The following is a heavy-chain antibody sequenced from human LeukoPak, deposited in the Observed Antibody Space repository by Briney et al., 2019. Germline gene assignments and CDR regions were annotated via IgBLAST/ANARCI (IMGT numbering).Heavy chain of an antibody. D-gene: IGHD4-17*01. Sequence: GGSLILSCAASGFSFISYAMSCVRQAPGKGLEWVSSISGNGVSTQYADSVQGRFAISRDNSKNTLYLQMNSLRAEDTAVYYCAKDPNGDYIGTFDIWGQGTMVTVSS. CDR2: ISGNGVST. V-gene: IGHV3-23*01. CDR3: AKDPNGDYIGTFDI. J-gene: IGHJ3*02. CDR1: GFSFISYA.